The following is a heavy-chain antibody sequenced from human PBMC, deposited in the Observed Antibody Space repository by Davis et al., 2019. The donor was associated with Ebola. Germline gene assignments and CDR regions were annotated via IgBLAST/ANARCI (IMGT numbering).Heavy chain of an antibody. CDR3: AREAPFCGGDCLDY. Sequence: SLKLSYAASGFTFGNYCMSWVCQAPGKGPEWVGKIKQDGSDKYYLDSVKGRFTISRDNAKNSLFLQMNSLRAEDTAVYYCAREAPFCGGDCLDYWGQGTLVTVSS. CDR2: IKQDGSDK. D-gene: IGHD2-21*01. CDR1: GFTFGNYC. J-gene: IGHJ4*02. V-gene: IGHV3-7*01.